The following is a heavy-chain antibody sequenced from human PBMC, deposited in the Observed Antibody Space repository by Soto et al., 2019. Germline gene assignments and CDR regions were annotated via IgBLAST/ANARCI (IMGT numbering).Heavy chain of an antibody. D-gene: IGHD1-26*01. Sequence: GASVKVSCKASGYTFTSYGISWVRQAPGQGLEWMGWISAYNGNTNYAQKLQGRVTMTTDTSTSTAYMELRSLRSDDTAVYYCARDYRPRMGATFGSWGQGTLVTVSS. CDR3: ARDYRPRMGATFGS. J-gene: IGHJ5*02. CDR2: ISAYNGNT. CDR1: GYTFTSYG. V-gene: IGHV1-18*01.